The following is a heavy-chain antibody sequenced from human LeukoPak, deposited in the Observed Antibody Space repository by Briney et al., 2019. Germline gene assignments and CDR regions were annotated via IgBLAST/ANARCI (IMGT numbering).Heavy chain of an antibody. J-gene: IGHJ4*02. V-gene: IGHV3-30*18. D-gene: IGHD4-23*01. CDR1: GFTFSSYG. CDR3: AKDAYGGSTHFDY. Sequence: GGSLRLSCAASGFTFSSYGMHWVRQAPGKGLEWVAVISYDGSNKYYADSVKGRFTISRDNSKNTLYLQMNSLRAEDTAVYYCAKDAYGGSTHFDYWGQGTLVTVSS. CDR2: ISYDGSNK.